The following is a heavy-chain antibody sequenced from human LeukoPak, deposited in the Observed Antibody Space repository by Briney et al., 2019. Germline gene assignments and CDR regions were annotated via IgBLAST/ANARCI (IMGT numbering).Heavy chain of an antibody. Sequence: SATLSLTCAVYGGSFSGYYWSWIRQPPGKGLEWIGEINHSGSTNYNPSLKSRVTISVDTSKNQFSLKLSSVTAADTAVYYCARGAYIVVVTATDNWFDPWGQGTLVTVSS. V-gene: IGHV4-34*01. J-gene: IGHJ5*02. D-gene: IGHD2-21*02. CDR2: INHSGST. CDR3: ARGAYIVVVTATDNWFDP. CDR1: GGSFSGYY.